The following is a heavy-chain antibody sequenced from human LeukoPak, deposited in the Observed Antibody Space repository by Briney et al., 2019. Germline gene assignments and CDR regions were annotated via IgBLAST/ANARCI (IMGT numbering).Heavy chain of an antibody. Sequence: GGSLRLSCAASGFTFDNYAMSWVRQAPGKGLEWVSAIVESGGVTFYTDSVKGRFTVSRDNSKSTLYLQMNSLRAEDTALYYCAKGTAQWELYDYWGQGTLVTVSS. J-gene: IGHJ4*02. CDR2: IVESGGVT. D-gene: IGHD1-26*01. V-gene: IGHV3-23*01. CDR3: AKGTAQWELYDY. CDR1: GFTFDNYA.